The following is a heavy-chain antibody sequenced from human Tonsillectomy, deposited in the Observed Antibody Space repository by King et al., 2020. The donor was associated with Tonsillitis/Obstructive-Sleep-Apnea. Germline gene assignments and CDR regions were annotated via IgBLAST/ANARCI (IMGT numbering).Heavy chain of an antibody. Sequence: VQLVESGAEVKKPGASVKVSCKASGYTFTSYDINWVRQATGQGLEWMGWMNPNSGNTGYAQKFQGRVTMTRNTSISTAYMELSSLRSEDTAVYDGARDYYDRSGHYMDVWGKGTTVTVS. D-gene: IGHD3-22*01. J-gene: IGHJ6*03. CDR1: GYTFTSYD. CDR2: MNPNSGNT. V-gene: IGHV1-8*01. CDR3: ARDYYDRSGHYMDV.